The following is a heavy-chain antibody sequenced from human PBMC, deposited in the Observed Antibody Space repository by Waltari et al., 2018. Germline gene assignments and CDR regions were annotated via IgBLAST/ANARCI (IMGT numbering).Heavy chain of an antibody. J-gene: IGHJ4*02. CDR3: ARHLTSYYYDSSGYYYGLDY. V-gene: IGHV4-39*01. CDR2: IYYSGST. CDR1: GGSISSSSYY. Sequence: QLQLQESGPGLVKPSATLSLTCTVSGGSISSSSYYWGWIRQPPGKGREWIGSIYYSGSTYYNPSLKSRVTISVDTSKNQFSLKLSSVTAADTAVYYCARHLTSYYYDSSGYYYGLDYWGQGTLVTVSS. D-gene: IGHD3-22*01.